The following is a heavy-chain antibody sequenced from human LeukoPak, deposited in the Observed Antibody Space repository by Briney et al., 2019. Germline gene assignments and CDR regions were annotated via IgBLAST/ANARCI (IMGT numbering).Heavy chain of an antibody. Sequence: GGSLRLSCAASGFTFNTYTMTWVRQAPGKGLEWVSSISPGATYTSYADSVKGRFIISRDDARNSLYLQMNSLRAEDTAVYYCARVFDIWGQGTMVSVSS. CDR2: ISPGATYT. CDR3: ARVFDI. J-gene: IGHJ3*02. V-gene: IGHV3-21*01. CDR1: GFTFNTYT.